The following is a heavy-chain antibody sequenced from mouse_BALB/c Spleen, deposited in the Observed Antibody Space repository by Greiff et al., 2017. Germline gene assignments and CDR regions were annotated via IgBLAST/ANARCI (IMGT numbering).Heavy chain of an antibody. CDR3: ARGPYYGSSYWYFDV. CDR2: IYPYNGGT. V-gene: IGHV1S29*02. Sequence: EVQLQQSGPELVKPGASVKISCKASGYTFTDYNMHWVKQSHGKSLEWIGYIYPYNGGTGYNQKFKSKATLTVDNSSSTAYMELRSLTSEDSAVYYCARGPYYGSSYWYFDVWGAGTTVTVSS. CDR1: GYTFTDYN. J-gene: IGHJ1*01. D-gene: IGHD1-1*01.